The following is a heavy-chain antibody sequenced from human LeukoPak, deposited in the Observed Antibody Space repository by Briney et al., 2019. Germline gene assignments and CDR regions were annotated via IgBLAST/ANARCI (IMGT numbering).Heavy chain of an antibody. J-gene: IGHJ6*02. D-gene: IGHD6-6*01. CDR2: IYSGGST. CDR3: ARDSVVVSSSSIGYGMDV. V-gene: IGHV3-66*02. CDR1: GFTVSYNY. Sequence: TGGSLRLSCAASGFTVSYNYMNWVRQAPGKGLEWVSVIYSGGSTYYADSAKDRFTITTYNSNNTPYQQMNSLRAEDTAVYYCARDSVVVSSSSIGYGMDVWGQGTTVTVSS.